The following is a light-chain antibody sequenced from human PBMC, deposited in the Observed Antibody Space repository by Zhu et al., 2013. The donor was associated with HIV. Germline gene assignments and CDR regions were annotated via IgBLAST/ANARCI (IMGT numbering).Light chain of an antibody. CDR2: DTS. J-gene: IGKJ1*01. V-gene: IGKV3-20*01. Sequence: IVLTQSPGTLSVSPGEGVTLSCRASQSVSSNLAWYQQKPGQAPRLLIFDTSTRAIGIPDRFTGTGSGTDFTLTITRLEPEDFAVYYCQHYGSSRRTFGQGTKVEVK. CDR3: QHYGSSRRT. CDR1: QSVSSN.